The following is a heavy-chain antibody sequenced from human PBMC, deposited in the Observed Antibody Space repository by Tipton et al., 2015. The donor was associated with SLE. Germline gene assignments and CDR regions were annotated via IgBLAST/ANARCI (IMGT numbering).Heavy chain of an antibody. CDR2: VHNSGSS. V-gene: IGHV4-59*08. CDR3: VRYMTKVTPYNYYGLDV. J-gene: IGHJ6*02. D-gene: IGHD4-17*01. Sequence: LRLSCTVSGGSISTYYWSWIRQPPGKGLEWIGYVHNSGSSNYNPSLKSRVTFSVDTSKNQVSLKLTSVTAADTALYYCVRYMTKVTPYNYYGLDVWGRGTTVIVSS. CDR1: GGSISTYY.